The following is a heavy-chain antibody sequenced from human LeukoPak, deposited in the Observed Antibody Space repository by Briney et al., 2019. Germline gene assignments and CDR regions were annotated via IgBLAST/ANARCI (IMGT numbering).Heavy chain of an antibody. V-gene: IGHV4-59*12. Sequence: PSETLSLTCTVSGGSIRSYYWSWIRQPPGKGLEWIAYIYYSGSTNYNPSLKSRVTISVDTSKNQLSLKLRSVTAADTAVYYCARRRGFGRGWFDPWGQGTLVTVSS. CDR3: ARRRGFGRGWFDP. J-gene: IGHJ5*02. CDR2: IYYSGST. D-gene: IGHD3-10*01. CDR1: GGSIRSYY.